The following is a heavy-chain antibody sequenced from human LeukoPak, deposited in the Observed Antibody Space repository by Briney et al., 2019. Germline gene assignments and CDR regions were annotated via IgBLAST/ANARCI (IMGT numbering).Heavy chain of an antibody. CDR3: ARDRTGTLAFDI. V-gene: IGHV4-59*01. Sequence: SETLSLTCTVSGGSISSYYWSWIRQPPGKGLEWIGYIYYSESTNYNPTLKSRVTISVDTSKNQFSLKLSSVTAADTAVYYCARDRTGTLAFDIWGQGTMVTVSS. D-gene: IGHD1-1*01. CDR2: IYYSEST. CDR1: GGSISSYY. J-gene: IGHJ3*02.